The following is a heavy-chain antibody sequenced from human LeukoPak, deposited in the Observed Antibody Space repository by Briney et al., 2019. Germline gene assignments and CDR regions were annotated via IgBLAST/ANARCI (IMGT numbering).Heavy chain of an antibody. D-gene: IGHD6-13*01. J-gene: IGHJ6*04. V-gene: IGHV3-43D*04. CDR1: GFTFDDYA. Sequence: PGGSLRLSCAASGFTFDDYAMHWVRHAPGKGLGWVSLISWDGGSTYYADSVKGRFTISRDNSKNSLYLQMNSLRAEDTALYYCAKDMPSAAAGTDYYGMDVWGKGTTVTVSS. CDR2: ISWDGGST. CDR3: AKDMPSAAAGTDYYGMDV.